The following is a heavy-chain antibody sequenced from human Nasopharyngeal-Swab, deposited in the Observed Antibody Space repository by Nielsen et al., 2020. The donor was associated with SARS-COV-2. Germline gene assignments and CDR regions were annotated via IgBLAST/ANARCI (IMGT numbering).Heavy chain of an antibody. CDR3: ARDRHGDDSRNYYYGMDV. CDR1: GFTFSSYA. Sequence: GESLKISCAASGFTFSSYAMNWVRQAPGKGLEWVAVISYDGGNKYYADSVKGRFTISRDNSKNTLYLQMNSLRAEDTAVYYCARDRHGDDSRNYYYGMDVWGQGTTVSVSS. J-gene: IGHJ6*02. D-gene: IGHD4-23*01. CDR2: ISYDGGNK. V-gene: IGHV3-30*04.